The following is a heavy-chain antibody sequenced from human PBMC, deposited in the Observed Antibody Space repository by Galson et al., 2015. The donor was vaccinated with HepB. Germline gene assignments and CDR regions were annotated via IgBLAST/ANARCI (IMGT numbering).Heavy chain of an antibody. D-gene: IGHD2-15*01. J-gene: IGHJ3*02. CDR2: ISGSGFMT. V-gene: IGHV3-23*01. CDR3: ARDSSFLGYCSGDTCPPDDAFDI. CDR1: GFNFSNYA. Sequence: SLRLSCAASGFNFSNYAMAWVRQAPGKGLEWVSSISGSGFMTYYGDSVKGRFTSSRDKSKNTLYLQMNSLRVEDTAAYYCARDSSFLGYCSGDTCPPDDAFDIWGQGTMVTVSS.